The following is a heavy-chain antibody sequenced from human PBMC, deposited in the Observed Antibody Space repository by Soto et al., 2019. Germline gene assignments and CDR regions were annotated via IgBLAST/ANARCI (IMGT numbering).Heavy chain of an antibody. CDR2: TKNKANSYIT. Sequence: EVQLVESGGGLVQPGGSLRLSCAVSGFTFSDHYVDWVRQAPGKGLEWVGRTKNKANSYITEYAASVKGRFTISRDHSKNSAYLQMNSLRTEDTAVYYCTTLYTSGYWGQGSLVTVSS. D-gene: IGHD1-26*01. V-gene: IGHV3-72*01. CDR1: GFTFSDHY. J-gene: IGHJ4*02. CDR3: TTLYTSGY.